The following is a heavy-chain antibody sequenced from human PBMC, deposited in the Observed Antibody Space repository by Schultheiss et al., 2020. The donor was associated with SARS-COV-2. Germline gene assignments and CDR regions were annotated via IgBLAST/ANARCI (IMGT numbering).Heavy chain of an antibody. CDR3: ARVGKNDILTGYYFDY. J-gene: IGHJ4*02. D-gene: IGHD3-9*01. V-gene: IGHV1-8*01. Sequence: ASVKVSCKASGYTFISYDINWVRQATGQGPEWMGWINPNSGGTNYAQKLQGRVTMTRNTSISTAYMELSSLRSEDTAVYYCARVGKNDILTGYYFDYWGQGTLVTVSS. CDR2: INPNSGGT. CDR1: GYTFISYD.